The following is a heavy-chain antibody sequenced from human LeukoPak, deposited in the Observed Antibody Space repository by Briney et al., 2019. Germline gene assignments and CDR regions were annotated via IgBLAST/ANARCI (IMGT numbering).Heavy chain of an antibody. Sequence: SETLSLTCTVSGGSISSYYWSWIRQPPGKGLEWIGYIYYSGSTNYNPSLKSRVTISVDTSKNQFSLKLSSVTAADTAVYYCARDLGPPYYYYGMDVWGQGTTVTVSS. J-gene: IGHJ6*02. CDR2: IYYSGST. CDR1: GGSISSYY. CDR3: ARDLGPPYYYYGMDV. V-gene: IGHV4-59*01.